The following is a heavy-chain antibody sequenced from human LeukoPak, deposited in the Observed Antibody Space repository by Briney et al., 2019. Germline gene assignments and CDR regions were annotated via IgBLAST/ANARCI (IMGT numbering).Heavy chain of an antibody. CDR1: GFTFSSYG. V-gene: IGHV3-30*02. CDR2: IRYDGSNK. Sequence: GGSLRLSCAASGFTFSSYGMHWVRQAPGKGLEWVAFIRYDGSNKYYADSVKGRFTISRDNSKNTLYLQMNSLRAEDTAFYYCARDYYDSGVYDYWGQGTLVTVSS. CDR3: ARDYYDSGVYDY. D-gene: IGHD3-10*01. J-gene: IGHJ4*02.